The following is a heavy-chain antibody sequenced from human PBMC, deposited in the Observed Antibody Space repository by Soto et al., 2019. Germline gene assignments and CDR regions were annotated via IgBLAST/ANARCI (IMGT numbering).Heavy chain of an antibody. CDR2: IYSGGST. V-gene: IGHV3-53*01. CDR3: ARVDYGDYGWYFDL. J-gene: IGHJ2*01. CDR1: GFTVTNKY. Sequence: EVQLVESGGGLIQPGGSLRLSCAASGFTVTNKYMTWVRQAPGKGLEWVSVIYSGGSTSYADSVKGRFTISRDNSKNILYLQMHSLRAEDTAVYYCARVDYGDYGWYFDLWGRGTLFTVSS. D-gene: IGHD4-17*01.